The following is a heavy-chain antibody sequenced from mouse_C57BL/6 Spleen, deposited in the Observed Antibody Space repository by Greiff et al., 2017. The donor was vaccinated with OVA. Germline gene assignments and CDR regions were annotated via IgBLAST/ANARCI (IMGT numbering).Heavy chain of an antibody. V-gene: IGHV1-15*01. CDR3: TRSLDGRSRFAY. CDR2: IDPETGGT. D-gene: IGHD1-1*01. Sequence: QVQLQQSGAELVRPGASVTLSCKASGYTFTDYEMHWVKQTPVHGLEWIGAIDPETGGTAYNQKFKGKAILTADKSSSTAYMELRSLTSEDSAVYYCTRSLDGRSRFAYWGQGTLVTVSA. J-gene: IGHJ3*01. CDR1: GYTFTDYE.